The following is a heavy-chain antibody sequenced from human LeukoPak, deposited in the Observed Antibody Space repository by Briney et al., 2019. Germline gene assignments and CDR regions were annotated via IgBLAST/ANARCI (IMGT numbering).Heavy chain of an antibody. CDR1: GFPFSTYA. V-gene: IGHV3-23*01. Sequence: GGPLRLSCAASGFPFSTYAMSWVRQAPGKGLEWVSSIRGSDGSTYYADSVKGRFTISRDNSKNTLYLQMNSLRAEDTAVYYCAKQRSDPRYYYDSSGPKESYFDYWGRGTLVTVSS. CDR2: IRGSDGST. CDR3: AKQRSDPRYYYDSSGPKESYFDY. D-gene: IGHD3-22*01. J-gene: IGHJ4*02.